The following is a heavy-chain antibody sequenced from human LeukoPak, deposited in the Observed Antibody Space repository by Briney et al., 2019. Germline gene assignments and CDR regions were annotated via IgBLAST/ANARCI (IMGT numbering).Heavy chain of an antibody. CDR3: AGDSGGGSYYFDY. CDR1: GLTFSDYY. CDR2: ISSSGSTI. Sequence: GGSLRLSCAASGLTFSDYYMSWIRQAPGKGLEWVSYISSSGSTIYYADSVKGRFTISRDNAKNSLYLQMNSLRAEDTAVYYCAGDSGGGSYYFDYWGQGTLVTVSS. D-gene: IGHD2-15*01. J-gene: IGHJ4*02. V-gene: IGHV3-11*01.